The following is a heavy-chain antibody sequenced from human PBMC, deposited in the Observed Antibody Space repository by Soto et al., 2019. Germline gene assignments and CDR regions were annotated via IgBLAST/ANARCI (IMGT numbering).Heavy chain of an antibody. D-gene: IGHD3-22*01. CDR2: IIHIFGTA. V-gene: IGHV1-69*01. CDR1: GGTFSSYA. Sequence: QVQLVQSGAEVKKTGSSVKGSCKASGGTFSSYAISWVRQAPGQGLEWMGGIIHIFGTANYAQKFQGRVTSTADESTSTAYMELTSLRSEDTAVYYCASYDSSGYFGYWGQGTLVTGSS. J-gene: IGHJ4*02. CDR3: ASYDSSGYFGY.